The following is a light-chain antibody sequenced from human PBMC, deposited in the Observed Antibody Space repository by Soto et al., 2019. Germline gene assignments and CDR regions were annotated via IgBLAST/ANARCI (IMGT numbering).Light chain of an antibody. CDR3: HQYGSSYT. CDR2: GAS. Sequence: EIGLTQSPGTLSLSPGERDTLSCRASQSVSSSYLAWYQQKPAQAPRLLIYGASSRATGIPDRFSGSGSGTDFTLTIRRLEPEDFAVYYFHQYGSSYTFGQGTKLEIK. V-gene: IGKV3-20*01. J-gene: IGKJ2*01. CDR1: QSVSSSY.